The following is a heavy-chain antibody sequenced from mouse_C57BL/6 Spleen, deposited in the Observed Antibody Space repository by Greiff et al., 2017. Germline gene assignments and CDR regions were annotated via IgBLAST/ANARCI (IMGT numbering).Heavy chain of an antibody. Sequence: VQLQQPGAELVKPGASVKLSCKASGYTFTSYWMHWVKQRPGRGLEWIGRIDTNSGGTKYNEKFKSKATLTVDKPSSTAYMQLSSLTSEDSAVYYCARDGDYNWYFDVWGTGTTVTVSS. CDR1: GYTFTSYW. CDR3: ARDGDYNWYFDV. J-gene: IGHJ1*03. CDR2: IDTNSGGT. D-gene: IGHD2-4*01. V-gene: IGHV1-72*01.